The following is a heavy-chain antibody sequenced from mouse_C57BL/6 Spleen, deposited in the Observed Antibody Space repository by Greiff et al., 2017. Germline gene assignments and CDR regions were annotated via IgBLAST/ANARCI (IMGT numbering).Heavy chain of an antibody. Sequence: VKVVESGAELVKPGASVKISCKASGYAFSSYWMNWVKQRPGKGLEWIGQIYPGDGDTNYNGKFKGKATLTADKSSSTAYMQLSSLTSEDSAVYFCAREVRRYFDVWGTGTTVTVSS. CDR2: IYPGDGDT. J-gene: IGHJ1*03. CDR1: GYAFSSYW. CDR3: AREVRRYFDV. V-gene: IGHV1-80*01.